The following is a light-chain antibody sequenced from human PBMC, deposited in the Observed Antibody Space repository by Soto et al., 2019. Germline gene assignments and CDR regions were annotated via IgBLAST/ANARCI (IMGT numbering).Light chain of an antibody. CDR2: DAS. CDR1: QSISSW. CDR3: QQYNTYE. Sequence: DIQMTQSPSTVSASVGDRVTITCRASQSISSWLAWYQQKPGKAPELLIYDASTLKSGVPTRFSGSGSVTEFTLTISDLQPDDFATYYCQQYNTYEFGQGTKVDIK. J-gene: IGKJ1*01. V-gene: IGKV1-5*01.